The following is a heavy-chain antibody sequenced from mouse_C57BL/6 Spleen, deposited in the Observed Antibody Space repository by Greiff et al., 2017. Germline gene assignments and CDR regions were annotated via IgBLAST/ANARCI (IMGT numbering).Heavy chain of an antibody. D-gene: IGHD1-1*01. Sequence: VQLQQSGAELVKPGASVKISCKASGYAFRSYGLNWVKPRPGKGLEWIGQIYPGDGDTNYNGKFKGKATLAADKSSSPAYMQLSSLTSEDSAVYCCARRGYGSSYWFAYWGQGTLVTFSA. CDR2: IYPGDGDT. V-gene: IGHV1-80*01. CDR1: GYAFRSYG. J-gene: IGHJ3*01. CDR3: ARRGYGSSYWFAY.